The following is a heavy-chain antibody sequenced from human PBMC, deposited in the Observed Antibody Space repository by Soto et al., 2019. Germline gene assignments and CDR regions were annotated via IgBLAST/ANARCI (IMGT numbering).Heavy chain of an antibody. V-gene: IGHV4-59*08. J-gene: IGHJ4*02. CDR3: GRHDNPYFDY. Sequence: PSETLSLTCTVSGGSISSYYWSWIRQPPGKGLEWIGYIYYSGSTNYNPSLKSRVTISVDTSKNQFSLKLSSVTAADTAVYYCGRHDNPYFDYWGQGTLVTVSS. CDR1: GGSISSYY. CDR2: IYYSGST.